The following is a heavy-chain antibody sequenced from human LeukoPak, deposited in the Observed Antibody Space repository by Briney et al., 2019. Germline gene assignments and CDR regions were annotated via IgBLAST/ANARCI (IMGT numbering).Heavy chain of an antibody. D-gene: IGHD3-22*01. CDR3: TTRGYDSSGYFGY. Sequence: GGSLRLSCAASGFTFSSYAMHWVRRAPGKGLEYVSAISSNGGSTYYANSVKGRFTISRDNSKNTLYLQMGSLRAEDMAVYYCTTRGYDSSGYFGYWGQGTLVTVSS. CDR2: ISSNGGST. CDR1: GFTFSSYA. V-gene: IGHV3-64*01. J-gene: IGHJ4*02.